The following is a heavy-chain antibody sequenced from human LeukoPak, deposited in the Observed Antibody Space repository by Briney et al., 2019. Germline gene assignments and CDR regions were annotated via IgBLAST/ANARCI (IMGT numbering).Heavy chain of an antibody. CDR2: IYYSGST. Sequence: PSETLSLTCTVSGGSISSYYWIWIRQPPAKGLEWIGYIYYSGSTNYNPSLKSRVTISVDTSKHQFSLKLTSVTAADTAFYYCARGSGTYLYPCDYWGQGTLVTVSS. V-gene: IGHV4-59*08. D-gene: IGHD1-26*01. CDR3: ARGSGTYLYPCDY. J-gene: IGHJ4*02. CDR1: GGSISSYY.